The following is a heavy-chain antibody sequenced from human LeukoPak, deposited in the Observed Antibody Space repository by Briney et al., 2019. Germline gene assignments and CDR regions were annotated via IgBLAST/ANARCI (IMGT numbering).Heavy chain of an antibody. CDR2: ISNSGSSK. CDR3: ARARVPGELNY. J-gene: IGHJ4*02. V-gene: IGHV3-48*03. Sequence: LPGGSLRLSCAASGFTFSSCEMNWVRQAPGKGLEWLSYISNSGSSKYYADSVRGRFTISRDNAKNSLYLQMNSLRAEDTAVYYCARARVPGELNYWGQGTLVTVSS. CDR1: GFTFSSCE. D-gene: IGHD3-10*01.